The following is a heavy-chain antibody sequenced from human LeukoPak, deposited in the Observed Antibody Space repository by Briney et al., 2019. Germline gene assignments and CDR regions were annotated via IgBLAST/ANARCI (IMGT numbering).Heavy chain of an antibody. CDR3: AKARGGYSSGWSIDY. D-gene: IGHD6-19*01. CDR2: IWYDGSNK. J-gene: IGHJ4*02. CDR1: GFTFSSYG. V-gene: IGHV3-33*06. Sequence: GRSLRLSCAASGFTFSSYGMHWVRQAPGKGLEWVAVIWYDGSNKYYADSVKGRFTISRDNSKNTLYLQMNSLRAEDTAVYYCAKARGGYSSGWSIDYWGQGTLVTVSS.